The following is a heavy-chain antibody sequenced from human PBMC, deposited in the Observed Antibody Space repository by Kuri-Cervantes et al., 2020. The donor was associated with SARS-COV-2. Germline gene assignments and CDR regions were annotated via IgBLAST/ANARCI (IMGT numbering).Heavy chain of an antibody. J-gene: IGHJ6*02. CDR2: ISSSSSYI. D-gene: IGHD3-3*01. CDR1: GFTFSSYS. V-gene: IGHV3-21*04. Sequence: GESLKISCAASGFTFSSYSMNWVRQAPGKGLEWVSSISSSSSYIYYADSVKGRFTISRDNAKNTLYLQMNSLRAEDTAVYYCAKATVRFLEWLQYHYYYGMDVWGQGTTVTVSS. CDR3: AKATVRFLEWLQYHYYYGMDV.